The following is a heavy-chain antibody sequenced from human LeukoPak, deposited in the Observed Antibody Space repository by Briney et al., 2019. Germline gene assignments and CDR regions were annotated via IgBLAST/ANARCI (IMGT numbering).Heavy chain of an antibody. CDR2: INPSGGST. J-gene: IGHJ4*02. D-gene: IGHD1-26*01. Sequence: ASVKVSCKASGYTFTSYYMHWVRQAPGQGLEWMGIINPSGGSTSYAQKFQGRVTMARDTSTSTVYMELSSLRAEDTGVYYCARGPAANSGNYYVGDYWGQGTLVTVSS. CDR1: GYTFTSYY. V-gene: IGHV1-46*01. CDR3: ARGPAANSGNYYVGDY.